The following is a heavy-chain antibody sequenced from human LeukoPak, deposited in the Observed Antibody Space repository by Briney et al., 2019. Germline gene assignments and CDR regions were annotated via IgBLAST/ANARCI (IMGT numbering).Heavy chain of an antibody. Sequence: GASVKVSCKASGYTFTGYYIHWVRQAPGQGLEWMGWINPISGGTNYADKFQGRVTTTRDTSINTAYMEVTRLTSDDTAVYYCAREDGSFDYWGQGTLVIVSS. V-gene: IGHV1-2*07. J-gene: IGHJ4*02. CDR3: AREDGSFDY. CDR1: GYTFTGYY. CDR2: INPISGGT. D-gene: IGHD5-24*01.